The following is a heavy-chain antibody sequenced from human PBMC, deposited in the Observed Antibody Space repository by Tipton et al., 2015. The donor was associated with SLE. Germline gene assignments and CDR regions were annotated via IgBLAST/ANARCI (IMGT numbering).Heavy chain of an antibody. CDR1: GGSISSSSYY. Sequence: TLSLTCTVSGGSISSSSYYWGWIRQPPGKGLEWIGSIYYSGSTYYNPSLKSRVTMSVDTSKNQFSLKLSSVTAADTAVYYCARHRTWELLDYWGQGTLVTVSS. D-gene: IGHD1-26*01. J-gene: IGHJ4*02. V-gene: IGHV4-39*01. CDR2: IYYSGST. CDR3: ARHRTWELLDY.